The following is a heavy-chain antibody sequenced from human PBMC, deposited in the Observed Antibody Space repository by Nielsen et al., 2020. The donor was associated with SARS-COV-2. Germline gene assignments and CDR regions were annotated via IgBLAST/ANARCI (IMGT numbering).Heavy chain of an antibody. V-gene: IGHV7-4-1*02. Sequence: ASVKVSCKASGYIFTAYYIHWVRQAPGQGLEWMGWINTNTGNPTYAQGFTGRFVFSLDTSVSTAYLQISSLKAEDTAVYYCATEEDYGSGMYYFDYWGQGTLVTVSS. CDR1: GYIFTAYY. D-gene: IGHD3-10*01. J-gene: IGHJ4*02. CDR3: ATEEDYGSGMYYFDY. CDR2: INTNTGNP.